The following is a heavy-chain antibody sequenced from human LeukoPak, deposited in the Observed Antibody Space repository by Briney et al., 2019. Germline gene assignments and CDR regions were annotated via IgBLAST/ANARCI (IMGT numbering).Heavy chain of an antibody. CDR2: IYYSGST. J-gene: IGHJ3*02. CDR3: VTLGGISGSRAFDI. D-gene: IGHD3-22*01. CDR1: GGSISSSDYY. V-gene: IGHV4-39*01. Sequence: PETLSLTCTVSGGSISSSDYYWGWVRQPPGQGLEWIANIYYSGSTYYNPSLKSRITISVDTSKNQFSLKLNSVTAADTAVYYCVTLGGISGSRAFDIWGQGTRVTVSS.